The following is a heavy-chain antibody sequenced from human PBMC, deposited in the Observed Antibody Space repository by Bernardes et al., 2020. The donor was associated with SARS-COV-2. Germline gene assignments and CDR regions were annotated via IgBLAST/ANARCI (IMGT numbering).Heavy chain of an antibody. CDR1: GFTFTDAW. V-gene: IGHV3-15*05. CDR3: CASLTRLSGAFDH. D-gene: IGHD2-8*02. CDR2: LKSKESGGTT. Sequence: GGSLRLSCAVSGFTFTDAWMGWVRQAPGKGLEWVARLKSKESGGTTDYTALVRGRFTISGDASQNTMYLQMNDLQSDDTGVYYCCASLTRLSGAFDHWGQGILVTVSS. J-gene: IGHJ4*02.